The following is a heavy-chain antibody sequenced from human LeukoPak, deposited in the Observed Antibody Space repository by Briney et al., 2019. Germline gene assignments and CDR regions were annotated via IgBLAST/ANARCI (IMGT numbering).Heavy chain of an antibody. D-gene: IGHD6-25*01. CDR1: GFTFSSYS. V-gene: IGHV3-21*01. J-gene: IGHJ4*02. CDR2: ISSSSSYI. CDR3: ARDHGSADEFDY. Sequence: GGSLRLSCAASGFTFSSYSMNWVRQAPGKGLEWVSSISSSSSYIYYADSVKGRFTISRGNAKNSLYLQMNSLRAEDTAVYYCARDHGSADEFDYWGQGTLVTVSS.